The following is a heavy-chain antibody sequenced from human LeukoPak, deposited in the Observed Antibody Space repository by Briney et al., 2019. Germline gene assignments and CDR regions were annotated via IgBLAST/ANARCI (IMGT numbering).Heavy chain of an antibody. J-gene: IGHJ5*02. CDR3: ARDLDYDSSGSRGYNWFDP. CDR2: IWYDGSNK. Sequence: PGGSLRLSCAASGFTFSSYGMHWVRQAPGKGLEWVAVIWYDGSNKYYADSVKGRFTISRDNSKNTLYLQMNSLRAEDTAVYYCARDLDYDSSGSRGYNWFDPWGQGTLVTVSS. D-gene: IGHD3-22*01. V-gene: IGHV3-33*01. CDR1: GFTFSSYG.